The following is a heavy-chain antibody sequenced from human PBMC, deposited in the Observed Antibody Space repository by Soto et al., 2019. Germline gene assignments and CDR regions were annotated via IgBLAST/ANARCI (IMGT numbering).Heavy chain of an antibody. D-gene: IGHD5-12*01. V-gene: IGHV1-69*08. CDR3: ARDSPIGSTFSGYDAIDY. CDR1: GGAFTNDI. CDR2: IIPVLDIT. Sequence: QVQLVQSGAEVKKPGSSVKVSCKASGGAFTNDIITWVRQAPGQGLEWMGRIIPVLDITNYAQKFQGRVTITADKSTSTAYMELNSLISKDTAVYYCARDSPIGSTFSGYDAIDYWGQGTLVTVSS. J-gene: IGHJ4*02.